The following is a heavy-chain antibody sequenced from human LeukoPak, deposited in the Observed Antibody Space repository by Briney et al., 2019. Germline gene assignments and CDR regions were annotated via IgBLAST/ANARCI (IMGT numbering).Heavy chain of an antibody. V-gene: IGHV3-48*03. CDR3: ARGYPPHCSSTSCPPGP. CDR1: GFTFSSYE. Sequence: PGGSLRLSCAASGFTFSSYEMNWVRRAPGKGLEWVSYISSSGSTIYYADSVKGRFTISRDNAKNSLYLQMNSLRAEDTAVYYCARGYPPHCSSTSCPPGPWGQGTLVTVSS. D-gene: IGHD2-2*01. J-gene: IGHJ5*02. CDR2: ISSSGSTI.